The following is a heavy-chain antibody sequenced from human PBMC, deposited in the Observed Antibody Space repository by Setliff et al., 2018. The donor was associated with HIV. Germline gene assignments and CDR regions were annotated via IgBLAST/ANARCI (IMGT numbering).Heavy chain of an antibody. D-gene: IGHD3-10*01. Sequence: SETLSLTCTVYGGSFSGYYWNWVRQPPGKGLEWIGEINHNENSNCCPSLKSRVTISVDRSKNQFSLRLTSVTAADTAVYYCARGRMISMVRGFKNFDYWGQGTLVTVSS. CDR1: GGSFSGYY. J-gene: IGHJ4*02. CDR3: ARGRMISMVRGFKNFDY. V-gene: IGHV4-34*01. CDR2: INHNENS.